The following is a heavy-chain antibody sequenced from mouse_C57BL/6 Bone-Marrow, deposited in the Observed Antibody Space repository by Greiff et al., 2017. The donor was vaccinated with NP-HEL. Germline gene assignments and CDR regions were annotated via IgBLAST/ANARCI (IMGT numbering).Heavy chain of an antibody. J-gene: IGHJ2*01. V-gene: IGHV1-7*01. CDR3: ARGQPRLQYYFDY. CDR2: INPSSGYT. D-gene: IGHD3-2*02. Sequence: QVQLQQSGAELAKPGASVKLSCKASGYTFTSYWMHWVKQRPGQGLEWIGYINPSSGYTKYNQKFKDKATLTADKSSSTAYMQLSSLTSEDSAVYYCARGQPRLQYYFDYWGQGTTLTVSS. CDR1: GYTFTSYW.